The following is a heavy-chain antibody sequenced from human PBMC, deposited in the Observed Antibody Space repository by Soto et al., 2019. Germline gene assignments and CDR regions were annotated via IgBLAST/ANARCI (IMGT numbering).Heavy chain of an antibody. V-gene: IGHV3-30-3*01. CDR3: AREVDTAMGAFDY. J-gene: IGHJ4*02. D-gene: IGHD5-18*01. CDR2: ISYDGSNK. Sequence: QVQLVESGGGVVQPGRSLRLSCAASGFTFSSYAMHWVRQAPGKGLEWVAVISYDGSNKYYADSVKGRFTISRDNSKNTLYLQMNSLRAEDTAVYYCAREVDTAMGAFDYWGQGTLVTVSS. CDR1: GFTFSSYA.